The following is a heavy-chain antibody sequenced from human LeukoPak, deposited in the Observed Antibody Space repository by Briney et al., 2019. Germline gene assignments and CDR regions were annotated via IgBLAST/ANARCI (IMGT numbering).Heavy chain of an antibody. CDR1: GFTFSNAW. V-gene: IGHV3-15*01. D-gene: IGHD6-19*01. CDR3: TTVSREWLVRDRFHFDY. J-gene: IGHJ4*02. Sequence: GSLRLSCAASGFTFSNAWMSWVRQAPGKGLEWVGRIKSKTDGGTTDYAAPVKGRFTISRDDSKNTLYLQMNSLKTEDTAVYYCTTVSREWLVRDRFHFDYWGQGTLVTVSS. CDR2: IKSKTDGGTT.